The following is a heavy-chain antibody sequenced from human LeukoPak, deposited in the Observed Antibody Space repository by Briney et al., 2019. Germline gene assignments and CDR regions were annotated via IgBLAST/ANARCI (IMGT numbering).Heavy chain of an antibody. Sequence: GASVKVSCKASGYTFTSYDINWVRQATGQGLEWMGWMNPTSGNTGYAQKFQGRVTITRNTSISTAYMELSSLRSEDTAVYYCASGRSMRYYDSSGYYTTSSEYNWFDPWGQGTLVTVSS. D-gene: IGHD3-22*01. J-gene: IGHJ5*02. V-gene: IGHV1-8*03. CDR2: MNPTSGNT. CDR3: ASGRSMRYYDSSGYYTTSSEYNWFDP. CDR1: GYTFTSYD.